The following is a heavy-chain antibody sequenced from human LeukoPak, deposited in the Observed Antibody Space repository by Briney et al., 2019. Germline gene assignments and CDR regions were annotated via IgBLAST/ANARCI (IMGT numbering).Heavy chain of an antibody. J-gene: IGHJ6*02. Sequence: SETLSLTCAVSGGSFSSDGYSWRWIRQPPGKGLVWFGYIYHTGNTYYNPALRSRVTISLDRSKNQFSLKLTSVTAADTAVYYCAREAYDVLTGLGGGMDVWGQGTTVTVSS. CDR2: IYHTGNT. CDR1: GGSFSSDGYS. V-gene: IGHV4-30-2*01. D-gene: IGHD3-9*01. CDR3: AREAYDVLTGLGGGMDV.